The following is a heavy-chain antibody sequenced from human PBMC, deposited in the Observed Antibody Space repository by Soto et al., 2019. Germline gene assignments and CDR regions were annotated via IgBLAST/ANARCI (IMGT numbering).Heavy chain of an antibody. Sequence: GASVKVSCKASGGTFSSYAISWVRQAPGQGLEWMGGIIPIFGTANYAQKFQGRVTITADESTSTAYMELSSLRSEDTAVYYCAREDRILGQFDPWGQGTLVTVSS. CDR1: GGTFSSYA. J-gene: IGHJ5*02. D-gene: IGHD1-26*01. V-gene: IGHV1-69*13. CDR3: AREDRILGQFDP. CDR2: IIPIFGTA.